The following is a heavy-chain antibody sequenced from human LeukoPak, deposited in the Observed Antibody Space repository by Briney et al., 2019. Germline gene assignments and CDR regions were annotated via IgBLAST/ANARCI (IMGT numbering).Heavy chain of an antibody. CDR1: GGSFSGYY. V-gene: IGHV4-34*01. Sequence: LSEPLSLTCAFYGGSFSGYYWSWIRQPPGKGLEWIGEINHSGSTNYNPSLKSRVIISVDTSKNQFSLKLSSVTAADTAVYYCARPYSSGWYGRKGFDYWGQGTLVTVSS. D-gene: IGHD6-19*01. CDR3: ARPYSSGWYGRKGFDY. CDR2: INHSGST. J-gene: IGHJ4*02.